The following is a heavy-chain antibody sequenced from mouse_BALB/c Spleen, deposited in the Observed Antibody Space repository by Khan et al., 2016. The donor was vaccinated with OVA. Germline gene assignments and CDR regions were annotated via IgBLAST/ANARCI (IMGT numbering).Heavy chain of an antibody. J-gene: IGHJ3*01. V-gene: IGHV1S136*01. CDR3: ASEAASWDFSFPY. D-gene: IGHD4-1*01. Sequence: VQLQQSGPELVEPGASVKMSCKTSGYTFTNYVLHWVKQRPGQGLEWIAYINPDNAGTRYNEIFRGKATLTSDISSTTAYLELSSLTSEDSAVYYCASEAASWDFSFPYWCQGTLVTVSA. CDR2: INPDNAGT. CDR1: GYTFTNYV.